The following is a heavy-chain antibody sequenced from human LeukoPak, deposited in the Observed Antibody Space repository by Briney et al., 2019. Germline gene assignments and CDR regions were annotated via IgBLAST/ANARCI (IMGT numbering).Heavy chain of an antibody. CDR1: GFTFNSYT. J-gene: IGHJ4*02. CDR2: IDSSSSYI. Sequence: PGGSLRLSCAASGFTFNSYTLNWVRQAPGKGLEWVSSIDSSSSYIYYADSVKGRFTISRDNSKNTLYLQMNSLRAEDTAVYYCARFINVYSGRGDYWGQGTLVTVSS. D-gene: IGHD1-26*01. CDR3: ARFINVYSGRGDY. V-gene: IGHV3-21*04.